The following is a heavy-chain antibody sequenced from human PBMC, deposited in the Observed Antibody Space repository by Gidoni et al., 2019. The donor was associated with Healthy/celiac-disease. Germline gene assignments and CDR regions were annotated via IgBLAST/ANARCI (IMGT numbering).Heavy chain of an antibody. V-gene: IGHV4-59*01. D-gene: IGHD4-17*01. J-gene: IGHJ4*02. CDR2: IYYSGST. Sequence: QVQLQESGPGLVKPSETLSLTCPVSGGSISSYYWSWIRQPPGKGLEWIGYIYYSGSTNYNPSLKSRVTISVDTSKNQFSLKLSSVTAADTAVYYCARTNDYGDYYFDYWGQGTLVTVSS. CDR1: GGSISSYY. CDR3: ARTNDYGDYYFDY.